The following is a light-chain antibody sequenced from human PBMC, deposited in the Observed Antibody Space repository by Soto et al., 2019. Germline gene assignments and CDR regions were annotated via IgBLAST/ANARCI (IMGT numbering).Light chain of an antibody. Sequence: EILLTQYPNTLCLSPGERATLSCRASQSVSSYLAWFQQKPGQAPRLLIYDASIRATGIPARFSGSGSETDFTLTISSLEPEDFAVYYCQQRASWVTFGQGTRLETK. CDR3: QQRASWVT. V-gene: IGKV3-11*01. J-gene: IGKJ5*01. CDR1: QSVSSY. CDR2: DAS.